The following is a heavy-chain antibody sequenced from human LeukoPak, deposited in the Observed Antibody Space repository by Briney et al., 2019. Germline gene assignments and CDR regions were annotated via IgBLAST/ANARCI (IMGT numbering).Heavy chain of an antibody. Sequence: PSETLSLTRTVSGGSLSSGSYYWSWVPQPPGEGLGWIGRIYTSGSTNYNPSLKSRVTISVDTSKNQFSLKLSSVTAADTAVYYCAGQYQLDGAFDIWGQGTMVTVSS. D-gene: IGHD2-2*01. CDR3: AGQYQLDGAFDI. CDR2: IYTSGST. V-gene: IGHV4-61*02. J-gene: IGHJ3*02. CDR1: GGSLSSGSYY.